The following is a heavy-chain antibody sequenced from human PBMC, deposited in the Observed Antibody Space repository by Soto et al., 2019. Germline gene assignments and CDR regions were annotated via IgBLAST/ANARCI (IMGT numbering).Heavy chain of an antibody. V-gene: IGHV4-59*08. CDR2: IYYSGST. CDR1: GGSISSYY. Sequence: SETLSLTCTVSGGSISSYYWSWIRQPPGKGLEWIGYIYYSGSTNYNPSLKSRVTISVDTSKNQFSLKLSSVTAADTAVYYCARHRSYYDFWSGIDYWGQGTLVTVSS. J-gene: IGHJ4*02. CDR3: ARHRSYYDFWSGIDY. D-gene: IGHD3-3*01.